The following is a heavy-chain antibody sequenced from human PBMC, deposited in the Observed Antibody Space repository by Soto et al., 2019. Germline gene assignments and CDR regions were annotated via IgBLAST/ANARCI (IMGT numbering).Heavy chain of an antibody. J-gene: IGHJ5*02. Sequence: NPSEALSLSCTVSSGSISSGDYSWSWIRNPPGKGLEWIGYIYYGGSTYYNPSLKSRVTISVDTSKNQFSMKLSSVTAADTAVYYCARAEVVPAAIQPFDPWGQGTLVTVSS. CDR2: IYYGGST. CDR3: ARAEVVPAAIQPFDP. CDR1: SGSISSGDYS. D-gene: IGHD2-2*01. V-gene: IGHV4-30-4*01.